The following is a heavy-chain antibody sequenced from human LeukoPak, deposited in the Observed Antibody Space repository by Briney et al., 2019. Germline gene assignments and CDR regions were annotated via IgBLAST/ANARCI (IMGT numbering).Heavy chain of an antibody. CDR2: IIPILGIA. CDR3: ARDNYDSSGYYNQDNWFDP. V-gene: IGHV1-69*04. CDR1: GGTFSSYA. D-gene: IGHD3-22*01. J-gene: IGHJ5*02. Sequence: GSSVKVSCKASGGTFSSYAISWVRQAPGQGLEWMGRIIPILGIANYAQKFQGRVTITADKSTSTAYMELSSLRSEDTAVYYCARDNYDSSGYYNQDNWFDPWGQGTLVTVSS.